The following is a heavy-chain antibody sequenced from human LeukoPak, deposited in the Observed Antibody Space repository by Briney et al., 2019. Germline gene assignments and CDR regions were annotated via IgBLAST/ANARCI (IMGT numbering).Heavy chain of an antibody. D-gene: IGHD4-11*01. J-gene: IGHJ4*02. Sequence: KTGGSLRLSCTASGFTFGDYAMSWFRQAPGKGLEWVSFIRGKGSGGSTEYAASVKGRFTISRDDSRSMAYLQMDGLRTEDTAVYYCTRERDYTDEYWGQGTLVTVSS. CDR2: IRGKGSGGST. CDR1: GFTFGDYA. CDR3: TRERDYTDEY. V-gene: IGHV3-49*05.